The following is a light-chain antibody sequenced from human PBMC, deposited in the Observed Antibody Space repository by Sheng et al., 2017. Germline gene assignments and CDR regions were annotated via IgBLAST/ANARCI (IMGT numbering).Light chain of an antibody. CDR2: AAS. J-gene: IGKJ1*01. V-gene: IGKV1D-8*02. Sequence: AIWMTQSPSLLSASTGDRVTITCRVSQDVSNYLAWYQQKPGKPPELLIYAASTLQSGVPSRFSGSGSGTDFTLTINCLQSEDFATYYCQQYNISPWTFGQGTKVEVK. CDR1: QDVSNY. CDR3: QQYNISPWT.